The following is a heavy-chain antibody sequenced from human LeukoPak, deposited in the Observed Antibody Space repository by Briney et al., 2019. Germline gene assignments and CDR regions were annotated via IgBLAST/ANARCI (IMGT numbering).Heavy chain of an antibody. CDR2: INPNSGGT. Sequence: PGGSLRLSCAASGFTFSSYAMHWVRQAPGQGLEWMGWINPNSGGTNYAQKFQGRVTMTRDTSISTAYMELSRLRSDDTAVYYCARIKKWEQDAFDIWGQGTMVTVSS. CDR1: GFTFSSYA. V-gene: IGHV1-2*02. J-gene: IGHJ3*02. D-gene: IGHD1-26*01. CDR3: ARIKKWEQDAFDI.